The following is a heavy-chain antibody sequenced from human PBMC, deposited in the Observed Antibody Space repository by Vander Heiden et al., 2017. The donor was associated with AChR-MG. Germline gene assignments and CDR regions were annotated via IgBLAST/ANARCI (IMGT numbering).Heavy chain of an antibody. D-gene: IGHD3-10*01. CDR1: GGTFSSYA. CDR3: ASGRFREYPTGNYFDY. CDR2: IIPIFGTA. V-gene: IGHV1-69*19. Sequence: QVQLVQSGAEVKKPGSSVTVCCKASGGTFSSYAISWVRQAPGQGLEWMGGIIPIFGTANYAQKFQGRVTITADESTSTAYMELSSLRSEDTAVYYCASGRFREYPTGNYFDYWGQGTLVTVSS. J-gene: IGHJ4*02.